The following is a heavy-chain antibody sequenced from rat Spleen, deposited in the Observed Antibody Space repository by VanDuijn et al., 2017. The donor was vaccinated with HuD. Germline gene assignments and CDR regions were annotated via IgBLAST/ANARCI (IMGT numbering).Heavy chain of an antibody. CDR3: AKQGTGSYWYFDF. CDR2: IASGSRNT. V-gene: IGHV5-7*01. J-gene: IGHJ1*01. Sequence: EVQLVESGGGLVQPGRSLRLSCAASGFTFSDFPMAWMRQAPEKGLEWIATIASGSRNTYYPESVKGRFTISRDNAKSTLYLQMDTLRSEDTATYYCAKQGTGSYWYFDFWGPGTMVTVSS. CDR1: GFTFSDFP. D-gene: IGHD5-1*01.